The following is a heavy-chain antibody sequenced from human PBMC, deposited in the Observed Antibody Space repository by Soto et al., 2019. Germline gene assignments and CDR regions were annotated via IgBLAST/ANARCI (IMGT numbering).Heavy chain of an antibody. Sequence: EVQLVESGGGLVQPGGSLRLSCTASGFTFSDSWMTWVRQAPGKGLEWVARIKPDESEKKYADSVKGRFSISRDNAKNSMSLQMDSLRGEDTAVYYCVRGGSNYASWGQGPLVTVSS. CDR1: GFTFSDSW. V-gene: IGHV3-7*01. CDR3: VRGGSNYAS. J-gene: IGHJ5*02. CDR2: IKPDESEK. D-gene: IGHD4-4*01.